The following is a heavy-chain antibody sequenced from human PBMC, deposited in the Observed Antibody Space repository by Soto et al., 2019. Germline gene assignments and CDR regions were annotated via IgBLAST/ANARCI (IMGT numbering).Heavy chain of an antibody. Sequence: SETLSLTCTVSGDSIRSTNYYWGWIRQPPGKGLEWIGTIYYTGSSYYNPSLKSRVTISVDTSKNQFSLKLTSVTAADTAVYYCARHSYGPDDFYYGLDVWGQGTTVTVSS. CDR2: IYYTGSS. V-gene: IGHV4-39*01. J-gene: IGHJ6*02. D-gene: IGHD5-18*01. CDR3: ARHSYGPDDFYYGLDV. CDR1: GDSIRSTNYY.